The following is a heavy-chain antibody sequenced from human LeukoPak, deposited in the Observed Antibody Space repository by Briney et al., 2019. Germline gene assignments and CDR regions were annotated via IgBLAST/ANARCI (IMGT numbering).Heavy chain of an antibody. V-gene: IGHV1-18*01. J-gene: IGHJ3*02. D-gene: IGHD3-10*01. Sequence: ASVKVSCKASGYTFMEYGINWVRQASGHGVEWMGWVSPYNGDTRYTQKFQGRVTLTTDTSTSTAYMELRSLTSDDTAVYYCARVGRSLRAFDIWGQGTMITVSS. CDR2: VSPYNGDT. CDR3: ARVGRSLRAFDI. CDR1: GYTFMEYG.